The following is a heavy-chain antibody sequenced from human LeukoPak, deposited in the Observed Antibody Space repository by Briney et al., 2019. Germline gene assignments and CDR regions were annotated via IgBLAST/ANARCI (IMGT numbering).Heavy chain of an antibody. Sequence: PGGSLRLSCAASGFTFSDYYMSWIRQAPGKGLEWVSYISSSGSTIYYADSVKGRFTISRDNAKNSLYLQMNSLRAEDTAVYYCARSVPSGKAYYDFWSGYYSSCLLDYWGQGTLVTVSS. D-gene: IGHD3-3*01. CDR1: GFTFSDYY. CDR3: ARSVPSGKAYYDFWSGYYSSCLLDY. CDR2: ISSSGSTI. V-gene: IGHV3-11*01. J-gene: IGHJ4*02.